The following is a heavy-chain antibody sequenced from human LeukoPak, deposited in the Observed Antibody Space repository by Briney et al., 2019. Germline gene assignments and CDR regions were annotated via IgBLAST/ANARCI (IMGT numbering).Heavy chain of an antibody. J-gene: IGHJ4*02. CDR1: GFTFSKAW. D-gene: IGHD6-25*01. V-gene: IGHV3-30*03. CDR2: ISYDGSNK. Sequence: GGSLRLSCAASGFTFSKAWMSWVRQAPGKGLEWVAVISYDGSNKYYADSVKGRFTISRDNSKNTLYLQMNSLRAEDTAVYYCARGSIAADYDSEFDYWGQGTLVTVSS. CDR3: ARGSIAADYDSEFDY.